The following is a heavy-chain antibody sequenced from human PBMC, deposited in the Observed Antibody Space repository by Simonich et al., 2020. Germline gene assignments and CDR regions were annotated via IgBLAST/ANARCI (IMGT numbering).Heavy chain of an antibody. CDR2: SNNRGST. D-gene: IGHD1-26*01. CDR1: GGSFGGYY. J-gene: IGHJ4*02. Sequence: QVQLQQWGAGLLKPSETLSLTCAVYGGSFGGYYWSWIRQPPGKGLEWLGESNNRGSTNFIPSLKSRVTISGDTSKNQFSLKLSSVTAADTAVYYCARGLIGGSYYYWGQGTLVTVSS. CDR3: ARGLIGGSYYY. V-gene: IGHV4-34*01.